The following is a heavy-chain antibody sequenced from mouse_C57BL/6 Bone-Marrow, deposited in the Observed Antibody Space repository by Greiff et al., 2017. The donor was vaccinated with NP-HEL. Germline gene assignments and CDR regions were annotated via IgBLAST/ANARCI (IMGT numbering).Heavy chain of an antibody. J-gene: IGHJ2*01. CDR1: GYSFTSYY. CDR2: IYPGSGNT. D-gene: IGHD6-5*01. Sequence: LQESGPELVKPGASVKISCKASGYSFTSYYIHWVKQRPGQGLEWIGWIYPGSGNTKYNEKFKGKATLTADTSSSTAYMQLSSLTSEDSAVYYCAREGLSLYYFDYWGQGTTLTVSS. CDR3: AREGLSLYYFDY. V-gene: IGHV1-66*01.